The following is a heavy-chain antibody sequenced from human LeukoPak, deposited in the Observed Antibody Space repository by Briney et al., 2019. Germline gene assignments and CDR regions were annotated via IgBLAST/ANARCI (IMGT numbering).Heavy chain of an antibody. Sequence: ASVKVSCEASGYTFTRYYLHWVRQAPGQGLEWMGIINPSGGRTNNAQQFQGRVTMTRDTSTSTVYMELSSLRSEDTAVYYCARKTTVTSRDAFDIWGQGTMVTVSS. CDR1: GYTFTRYY. D-gene: IGHD4-17*01. V-gene: IGHV1-46*01. J-gene: IGHJ3*02. CDR2: INPSGGRT. CDR3: ARKTTVTSRDAFDI.